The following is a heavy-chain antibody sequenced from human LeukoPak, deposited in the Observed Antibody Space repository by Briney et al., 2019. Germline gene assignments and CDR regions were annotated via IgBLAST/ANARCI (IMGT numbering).Heavy chain of an antibody. CDR2: IYHNGNK. V-gene: IGHV4-4*02. Sequence: SETLSLTCAVSGGSISTSYWWSWLRPPPGKGVEWIGEIYHNGNKNYNPSLKSRVTMSVAKSNTQFSLKLSSVTAADTAKYYCALWDGSGSYAFDIWGQGTMLTVSS. J-gene: IGHJ3*02. CDR1: GGSISTSYW. CDR3: ALWDGSGSYAFDI. D-gene: IGHD3-10*01.